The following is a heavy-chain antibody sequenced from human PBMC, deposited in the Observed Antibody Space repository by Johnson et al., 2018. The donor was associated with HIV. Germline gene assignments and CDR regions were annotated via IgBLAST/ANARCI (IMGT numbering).Heavy chain of an antibody. CDR3: AKETPSSGGTFDI. V-gene: IGHV3-30*02. J-gene: IGHJ3*02. D-gene: IGHD6-25*01. Sequence: VQLVESGGGVVQPGGSLRLSCAASGFTFSSYGMHWVRQAPGKGLEWVAFIRYDGSNKYYADSVQGRFTISRDNSKNTLYLQMNSLRAEDTAVYYCAKETPSSGGTFDIWGQGTMVTVSS. CDR1: GFTFSSYG. CDR2: IRYDGSNK.